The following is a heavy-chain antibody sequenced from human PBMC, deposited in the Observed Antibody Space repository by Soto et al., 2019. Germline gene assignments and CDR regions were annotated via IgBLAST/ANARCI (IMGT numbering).Heavy chain of an antibody. V-gene: IGHV4-4*02. CDR3: ARSRIGLHVGAFDI. J-gene: IGHJ3*02. CDR1: SGSISTNNW. CDR2: IYHRGST. D-gene: IGHD3-10*01. Sequence: QVQLQESGPGLVKPSGTLSLTCAVSSGSISTNNWWSWVRQPPGKGLEWIGEIYHRGSTNYNPSLKSRVTISVDKSKNQFSLKLSSVTAADTAVYYCARSRIGLHVGAFDIWGQGTMVTVSS.